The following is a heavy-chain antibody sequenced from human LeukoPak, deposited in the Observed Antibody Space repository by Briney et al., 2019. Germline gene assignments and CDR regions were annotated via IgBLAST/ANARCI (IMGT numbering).Heavy chain of an antibody. Sequence: PSETLSLTCTVSGGSISSSSYYWGWIRQPPGKGLEWIGSIYYGGSTYYNPSLKSRVTISVDTSKNQFSLKLSSVTAADTAVYYCATATRIAAAGTFDPWGQGTLVTVSS. CDR1: GGSISSSSYY. D-gene: IGHD6-13*01. CDR3: ATATRIAAAGTFDP. CDR2: IYYGGST. J-gene: IGHJ5*02. V-gene: IGHV4-39*07.